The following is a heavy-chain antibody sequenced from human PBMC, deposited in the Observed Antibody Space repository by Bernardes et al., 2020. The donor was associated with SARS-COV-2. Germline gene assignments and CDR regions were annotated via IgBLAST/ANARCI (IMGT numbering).Heavy chain of an antibody. D-gene: IGHD4-17*01. Sequence: GCLSLSCAASGFNFSGSAIQWVRPASGKGLEWIGRIRSKPKGYATTYAASLKGRFVISRDDSRNTAYLQIHSLKIDDTAVYYCTGDYLYWDQGTLVSVSS. CDR1: GFNFSGSA. J-gene: IGHJ4*02. V-gene: IGHV3-73*01. CDR3: TGDYLY. CDR2: IRSKPKGYAT.